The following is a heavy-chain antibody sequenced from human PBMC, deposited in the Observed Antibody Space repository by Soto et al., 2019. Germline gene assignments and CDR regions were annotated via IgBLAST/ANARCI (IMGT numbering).Heavy chain of an antibody. CDR3: TRVRRGTYYDFWSGYGSENWFDP. Sequence: GGSLRLSCTASGFTFGDYAMSWFRQAPGKGLEWVGFIRSKAYGGTTEYAASVKGRFTISRDDSKSIAYLQMNSLKTEDTAVYYCTRVRRGTYYDFWSGYGSENWFDPWGQGTLVTVSS. J-gene: IGHJ5*02. CDR2: IRSKAYGGTT. V-gene: IGHV3-49*03. D-gene: IGHD3-3*01. CDR1: GFTFGDYA.